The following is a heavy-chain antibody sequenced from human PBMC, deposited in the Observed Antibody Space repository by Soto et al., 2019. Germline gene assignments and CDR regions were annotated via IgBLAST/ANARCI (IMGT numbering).Heavy chain of an antibody. V-gene: IGHV3-23*01. CDR3: ATIAAAGTLLDNY. Sequence: EVQLLESGGGLVQPGGSLRLSCAASGFTFSSYAMSWVRQAPGKGLEWVSAISGSGGSTYYADSVKGRFTISRDNSKNTLYLQMNSQRAEDTAVYYCATIAAAGTLLDNYWGQGTLVTVSS. D-gene: IGHD6-13*01. J-gene: IGHJ4*02. CDR2: ISGSGGST. CDR1: GFTFSSYA.